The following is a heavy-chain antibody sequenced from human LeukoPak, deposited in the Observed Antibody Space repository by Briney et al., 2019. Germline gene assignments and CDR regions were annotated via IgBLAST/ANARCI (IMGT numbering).Heavy chain of an antibody. J-gene: IGHJ5*02. CDR2: IYYSGST. CDR1: GGSISSYY. CDR3: ARVDYSWFDP. D-gene: IGHD2-15*01. Sequence: SETLSLTCTVPGGSISSYYWSWIRQPPGKGLEWIGYIYYSGSTNYNPSLKSRVTISVDTSKNQFSLKLSSVTAADTAVYYCARVDYSWFDPWGQGTLVTVSS. V-gene: IGHV4-59*01.